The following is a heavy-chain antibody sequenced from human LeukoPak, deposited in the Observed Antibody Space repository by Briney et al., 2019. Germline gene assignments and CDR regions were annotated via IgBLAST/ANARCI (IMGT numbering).Heavy chain of an antibody. Sequence: ASVKVSCKASGYTFTSYDINWVRQATGQGLEWMGWMNPNSGNTGYAQKFQGRVTITRNTSISTAYMELSSLRSEDTAVYYCARGGVNFWGYDFWSGYYWAAAGTYTFDYWGQGTLVTVSS. D-gene: IGHD3-3*01. CDR1: GYTFTSYD. J-gene: IGHJ4*02. CDR2: MNPNSGNT. CDR3: ARGGVNFWGYDFWSGYYWAAAGTYTFDY. V-gene: IGHV1-8*01.